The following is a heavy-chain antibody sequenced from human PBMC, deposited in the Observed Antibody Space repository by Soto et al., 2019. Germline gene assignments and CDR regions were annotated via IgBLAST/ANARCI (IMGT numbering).Heavy chain of an antibody. CDR1: GFTFSAYA. Sequence: EVQLLESGGGVVQPGGSLRLSCAASGFTFSAYAMTWVRQAPGKGLEWVSVISGSAGATYYADSVKGRFTISRDNSKNTVYLQMNSLRAEDTAVYYCARQDYSTTWYLNCWGQGTLVTVSS. J-gene: IGHJ4*02. CDR2: ISGSAGAT. CDR3: ARQDYSTTWYLNC. V-gene: IGHV3-23*01. D-gene: IGHD6-13*01.